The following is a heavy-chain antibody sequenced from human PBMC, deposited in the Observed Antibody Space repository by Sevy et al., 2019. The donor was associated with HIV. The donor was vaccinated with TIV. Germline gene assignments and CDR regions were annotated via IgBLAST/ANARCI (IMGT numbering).Heavy chain of an antibody. D-gene: IGHD2-8*01. CDR3: ARGGCTKPPDY. Sequence: GGSLRLSCTTSGFPFNIYSMSWVRQAPGKGLEWVSTLSFGCGKINYADSVKGRFTISRDNSENTLYLEMNSLRAEDTALYFCARGGCTKPPDYWGRGTLVTVSS. V-gene: IGHV3-23*01. CDR2: LSFGCGKI. J-gene: IGHJ4*02. CDR1: GFPFNIYS.